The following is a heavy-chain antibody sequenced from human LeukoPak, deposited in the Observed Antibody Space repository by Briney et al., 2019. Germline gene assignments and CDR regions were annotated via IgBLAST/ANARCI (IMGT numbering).Heavy chain of an antibody. CDR2: INTIFGTA. CDR3: VRESAGTFDY. Sequence: SVKVSCKPSVYTFTSYGISWVQQAPGQGLKWMGEINTIFGTANYAHKYKGRVTITADEYTSTAYTELSSPRSEDPAVYCCVRESAGTFDYWGQRTVVTVSS. CDR1: VYTFTSYG. D-gene: IGHD6-19*01. V-gene: IGHV1-69*13. J-gene: IGHJ4*02.